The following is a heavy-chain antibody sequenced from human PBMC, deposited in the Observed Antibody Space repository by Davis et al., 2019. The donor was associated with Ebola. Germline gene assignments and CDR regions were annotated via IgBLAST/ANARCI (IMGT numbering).Heavy chain of an antibody. CDR2: IYPGDSDT. CDR3: ARQYDSAGYYYGMDV. V-gene: IGHV5-51*01. D-gene: IGHD3-22*01. J-gene: IGHJ6*02. Sequence: GESLKISCKGSGGTFATSWIAWVRNMPGKGMEWMGIIYPGDSDTRYSPSFQGQVTISADKSVYTAYLQWSSLKTSDTAMYYCARQYDSAGYYYGMDVWGQGTTVTVSS. CDR1: GGTFATSW.